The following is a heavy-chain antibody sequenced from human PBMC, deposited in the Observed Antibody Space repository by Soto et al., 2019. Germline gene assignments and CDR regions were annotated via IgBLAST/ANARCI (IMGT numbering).Heavy chain of an antibody. V-gene: IGHV3-23*01. D-gene: IGHD2-2*01. Sequence: EVQLLESGGGLVQPGGSLRLSCAASGFTFSSYAMSWVRQAPGKGLEWVSAISGSGGSTYYADSVKGRFTISRDNSKNTLYLQINSLRAEDTAVYYCAKDIWRPDIVVVPAAYFDYWGQGTLVTVSS. J-gene: IGHJ4*02. CDR3: AKDIWRPDIVVVPAAYFDY. CDR1: GFTFSSYA. CDR2: ISGSGGST.